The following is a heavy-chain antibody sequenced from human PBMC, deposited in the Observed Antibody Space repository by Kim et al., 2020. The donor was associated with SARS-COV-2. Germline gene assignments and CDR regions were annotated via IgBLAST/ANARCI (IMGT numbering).Heavy chain of an antibody. Sequence: ASVKVSCKASGYTFTSYGISWVRQAPGQGLEWMGWISAYNGNTNYAQKLQGRVTMTTDTSTSTAYMELRSLRSDDTAVYYCARVLGRTVLLWFGIVAMDVWGQGTTVTVSS. D-gene: IGHD3-10*01. CDR1: GYTFTSYG. CDR3: ARVLGRTVLLWFGIVAMDV. CDR2: ISAYNGNT. V-gene: IGHV1-18*01. J-gene: IGHJ6*02.